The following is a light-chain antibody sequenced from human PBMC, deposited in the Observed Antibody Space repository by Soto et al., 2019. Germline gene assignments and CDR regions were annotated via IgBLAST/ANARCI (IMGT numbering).Light chain of an antibody. J-gene: IGKJ5*01. CDR2: FAS. CDR3: MQALQSLT. V-gene: IGKV2-28*01. Sequence: IVMTQSPLTLAVPPGEAASISRRSSQSLLYNNTYNYLDWYVQKPGQSPQLLIYFASNRAPGAPDRFSGSGSGTDFTLKINRVEAEDVGTYYCMQALQSLTFGQGTRLEIK. CDR1: QSLLYNNTYNY.